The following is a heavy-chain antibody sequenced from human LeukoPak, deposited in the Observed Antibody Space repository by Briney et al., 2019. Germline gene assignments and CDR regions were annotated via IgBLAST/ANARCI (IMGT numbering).Heavy chain of an antibody. CDR3: ARDRFRGYYFDY. CDR2: ISSSGSTI. Sequence: GGSLRLSCAASGFTFSSYEMNWVRQAPGKGLEWVSYISSSGSTIYYADSVKGRFTISRDNAKNLLYLQMNSLRAEDTAVYYCARDRFRGYYFDYWGQGTLVTVSS. V-gene: IGHV3-48*03. D-gene: IGHD3-10*01. CDR1: GFTFSSYE. J-gene: IGHJ4*02.